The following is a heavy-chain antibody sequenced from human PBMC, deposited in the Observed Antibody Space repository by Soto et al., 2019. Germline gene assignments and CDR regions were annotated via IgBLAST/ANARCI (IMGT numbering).Heavy chain of an antibody. V-gene: IGHV5-10-1*01. J-gene: IGHJ4*02. Sequence: GESLKISCKGSGYSFTNYWINWVRQMPGKGLEWVGRIDPSDSYTNYSPSFQDHVTISADKSISTAYLQWNSLKASDTAMYYCARGYTSTDYWGQGTLVTVSS. CDR1: GYSFTNYW. CDR2: IDPSDSYT. D-gene: IGHD6-13*01. CDR3: ARGYTSTDY.